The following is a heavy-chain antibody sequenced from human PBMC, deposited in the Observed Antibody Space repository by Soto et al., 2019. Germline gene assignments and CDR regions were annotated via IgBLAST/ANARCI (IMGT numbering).Heavy chain of an antibody. CDR3: VGTGTTDDY. J-gene: IGHJ4*02. CDR1: GASVGSGDYY. D-gene: IGHD4-17*01. CDR2: IYNSGGS. Sequence: QVQLQESGPGLVKPSQTLSLTCSVSGASVGSGDYYWSSIRQAPGKGLEWIGYIYNSGGSYYNPSLKGRLTISIDTSKNQFSLKLNSVTAADTAIYYCVGTGTTDDYWGRGTLVTVSS. V-gene: IGHV4-30-4*01.